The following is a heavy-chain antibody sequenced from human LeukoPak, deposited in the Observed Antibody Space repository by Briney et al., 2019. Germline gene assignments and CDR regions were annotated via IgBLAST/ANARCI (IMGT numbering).Heavy chain of an antibody. J-gene: IGHJ4*02. V-gene: IGHV3-30*04. CDR3: VRSYGHRPAYTTYYPDQFFDS. D-gene: IGHD2/OR15-2a*01. CDR2: VSDDGRDS. CDR1: GFAFSPFA. Sequence: PGGSLRLSCAASGFAFSPFAMHWVRQAPGKGPEWVAPVSDDGRDSNYADSVKGRFIISRDNSKKALYLQMSSLRPEDTAVYYCVRSYGHRPAYTTYYPDQFFDSWGQGTLVTVSS.